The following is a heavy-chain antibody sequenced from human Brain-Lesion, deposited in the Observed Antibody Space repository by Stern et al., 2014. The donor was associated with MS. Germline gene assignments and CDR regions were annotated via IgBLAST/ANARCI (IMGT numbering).Heavy chain of an antibody. CDR2: LYSGGDT. CDR1: GFTVSSTY. D-gene: IGHD2-15*01. CDR3: ARYCSGGSCYFHGLDV. Sequence: EVQLVESGGGLMQPGGSLRLSCVASGFTVSSTYMSWVRQAPGKGLEWVSVLYSGGDTRYGYSVKGRFTISRDTSKNTLYLQMDSLRADDTAVYYCARYCSGGSCYFHGLDVWGQGTTVTVSS. J-gene: IGHJ6*02. V-gene: IGHV3-53*01.